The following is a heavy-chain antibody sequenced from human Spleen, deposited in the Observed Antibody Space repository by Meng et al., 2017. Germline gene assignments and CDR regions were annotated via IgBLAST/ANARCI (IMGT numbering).Heavy chain of an antibody. Sequence: GESLKISCTVSGYSLSNYWIAWVRQTPGKGLEWMGIIYLGASEATYSPSFQGQVTISADKSISAAYLNWNSLKASDTAMYYCARTDLGSASQPIDFWGQGRLVTVSS. CDR1: GYSLSNYW. CDR3: ARTDLGSASQPIDF. D-gene: IGHD3-3*01. CDR2: IYLGASEA. V-gene: IGHV5-51*01. J-gene: IGHJ4*02.